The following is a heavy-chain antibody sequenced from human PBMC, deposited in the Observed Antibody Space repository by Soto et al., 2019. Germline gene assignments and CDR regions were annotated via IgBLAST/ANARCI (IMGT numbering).Heavy chain of an antibody. CDR1: GGSISSGGYY. CDR3: ARDGKAARVPMGYYYGMDV. V-gene: IGHV4-31*03. J-gene: IGHJ6*02. Sequence: NPSETLSLTCTVSGGSISSGGYYWSWIRQHPGKGLEWIGYIYYSGSTYYNPSLKSRVTISVDTSKNQFSLKLSSVTAADTAVYYCARDGKAARVPMGYYYGMDVWGQGTTVTVSS. CDR2: IYYSGST. D-gene: IGHD6-6*01.